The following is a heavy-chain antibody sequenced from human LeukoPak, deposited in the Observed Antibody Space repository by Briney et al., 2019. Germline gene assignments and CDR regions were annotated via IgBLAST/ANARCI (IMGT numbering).Heavy chain of an antibody. CDR1: GFTVSSNY. CDR3: ARSLDTALVYYYYVMDV. D-gene: IGHD5-18*01. CDR2: IYSGGRT. J-gene: IGHJ6*02. Sequence: GGSLRLSCAASGFTVSSNYMSRVHQAPGKGLEWVSVIYSGGRTYYADSVKGRFTISRDNSKNTLYLQMNSLRAEDTAVYYCARSLDTALVYYYYVMDVWGQGTTVTVSS. V-gene: IGHV3-66*02.